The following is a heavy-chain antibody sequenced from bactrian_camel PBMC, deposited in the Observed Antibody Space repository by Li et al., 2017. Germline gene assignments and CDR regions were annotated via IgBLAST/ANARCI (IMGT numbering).Heavy chain of an antibody. Sequence: HVQLVESGGGSVQAGGSLRLSCAATGYTYSKWCMAWFRQSPGKEREAVATIVGTKITSYADSVKGRFNISKDDAKNTLYLIMNSLKPEATAMYYCAADSCSYCSDGSCYTSGGALANKYRGQGTQVTVS. V-gene: IGHV3S55*01. CDR1: GYTYSKWC. J-gene: IGHJ4*01. CDR2: IVGTKIT. CDR3: AADSCSYCSDGSCYTSGGALANKY. D-gene: IGHD2*01.